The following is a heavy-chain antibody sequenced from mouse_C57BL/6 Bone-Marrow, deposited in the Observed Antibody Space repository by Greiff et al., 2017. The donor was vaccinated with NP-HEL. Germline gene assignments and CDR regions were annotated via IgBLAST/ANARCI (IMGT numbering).Heavy chain of an antibody. CDR3: ATYHYYYGSSPFAY. V-gene: IGHV1-26*01. Sequence: VQLQQSGPELVKPGASVKISCKASGYTFTDYYMNWVKQSHGKSLEWIGDINPNNGGTSYNQKFKGKATLTVDKSSSTAYMELRSLTSEDSAVYYCATYHYYYGSSPFAYWGQGTLVTVSA. CDR1: GYTFTDYY. D-gene: IGHD1-1*01. CDR2: INPNNGGT. J-gene: IGHJ3*01.